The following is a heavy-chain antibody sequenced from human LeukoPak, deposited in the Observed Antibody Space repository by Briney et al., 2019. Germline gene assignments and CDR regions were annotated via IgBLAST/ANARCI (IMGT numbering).Heavy chain of an antibody. V-gene: IGHV3-21*01. J-gene: IGHJ4*02. CDR3: AGGVALNY. CDR2: ITSSSSYI. Sequence: GGSLRLSCAASGFTFSTYNMNWVRHAPGKGLEWISSITSSSSYIYYADSVKGRFTISRDNAKSALYLQMNSLRAEDTAVYYCAGGVALNYWGQGTLVTVSS. CDR1: GFTFSTYN. D-gene: IGHD2-8*01.